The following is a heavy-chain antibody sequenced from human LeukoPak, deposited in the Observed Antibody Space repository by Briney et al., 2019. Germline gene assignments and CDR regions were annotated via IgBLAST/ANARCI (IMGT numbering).Heavy chain of an antibody. CDR1: GFTFSSYS. V-gene: IGHV3-21*01. CDR2: ISSSSSYI. J-gene: IGHJ4*02. Sequence: SGGSLRLSCAASGFTFSSYSMNWVRQAPGKGLEWVSSISSSSSYIYYADSVKGRFTISRDNAKNSLYLQMNSLRAEDTAVYYCARSNSDRRHCSGGSCYSSTVAFNFDYWGQGTLVTVSS. D-gene: IGHD2-15*01. CDR3: ARSNSDRRHCSGGSCYSSTVAFNFDY.